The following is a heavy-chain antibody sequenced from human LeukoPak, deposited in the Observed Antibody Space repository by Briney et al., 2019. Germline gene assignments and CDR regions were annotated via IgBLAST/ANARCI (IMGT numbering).Heavy chain of an antibody. V-gene: IGHV1-46*01. J-gene: IGHJ5*02. CDR3: ARHDFDLPMIYSFFVH. CDR1: VCTLTKYY. CDR2: MHPTGDST. D-gene: IGHD3-3*01. Sequence: SVTVSCKASVCTLTKYYMNWVRQAPGQGLEWMGIMHPTGDSTNYAQKFQGRVTLTRDTSTGTFYLELSSLTSEDTAVYYCARHDFDLPMIYSFFVHWGQGTLVTVSS.